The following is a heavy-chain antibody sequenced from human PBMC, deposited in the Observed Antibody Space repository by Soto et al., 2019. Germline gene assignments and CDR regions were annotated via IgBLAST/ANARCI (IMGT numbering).Heavy chain of an antibody. CDR1: GGSISTGGYS. V-gene: IGHV4-31*03. D-gene: IGHD3-10*01. CDR2: IYYSGST. CDR3: ARDKYYYGSGQDGMDV. J-gene: IGHJ6*04. Sequence: SETLGITCTFSGGSISTGGYSWTWIRQHPGKGLEWIGYIYYSGSTYYNPSLKSRVTISVDTSKNQFSLKLSSVTAADTAVDYCARDKYYYGSGQDGMDVWGEGTPVTVSS.